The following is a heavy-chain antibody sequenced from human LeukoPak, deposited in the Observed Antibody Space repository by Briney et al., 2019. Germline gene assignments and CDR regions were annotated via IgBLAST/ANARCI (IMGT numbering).Heavy chain of an antibody. CDR1: GGSISSGDYY. Sequence: PSQTLSLTRTVSGGSISSGDYYWSWIRQPPGKGLEWIGSIYYSGSTYYNPSLKSRVTISVDTSKNQFSLKLSSVTAADTAVYYCARRVYSSGWYVFDYWGQGTLVTVSS. CDR2: IYYSGST. V-gene: IGHV4-39*01. CDR3: ARRVYSSGWYVFDY. D-gene: IGHD6-19*01. J-gene: IGHJ4*02.